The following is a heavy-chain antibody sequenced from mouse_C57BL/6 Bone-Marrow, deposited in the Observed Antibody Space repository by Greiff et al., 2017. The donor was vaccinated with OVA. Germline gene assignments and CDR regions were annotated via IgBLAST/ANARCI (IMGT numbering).Heavy chain of an antibody. CDR1: GFTFTDYY. CDR2: IRNKANGYTT. V-gene: IGHV7-3*01. CDR3: ARSYGNYGMDY. Sequence: EVKVVESGGGLVQPGGSLSLSCAASGFTFTDYYMSWVRQPPGTALEWLGFIRNKANGYTTEYSASVKGRFTISRDNSQSILYLQMNALRAEDSATYYCARSYGNYGMDYWGQGTSVTVSS. J-gene: IGHJ4*01. D-gene: IGHD2-1*01.